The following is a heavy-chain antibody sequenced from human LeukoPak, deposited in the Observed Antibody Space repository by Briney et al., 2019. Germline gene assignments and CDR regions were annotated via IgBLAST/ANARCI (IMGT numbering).Heavy chain of an antibody. V-gene: IGHV1-8*01. CDR3: AFLDYRFDAAFDT. CDR1: GYTFTSYD. D-gene: IGHD2/OR15-2a*01. J-gene: IGHJ3*02. Sequence: ASVKVSCKASGYTFTSYDINWVRQATGQGLEWMGWMNPNSGNTGYAQKFQGRVTMTRNTSINTAYMDLSSLRSEDTAVYYCAFLDYRFDAAFDTWGQGTMVTVSS. CDR2: MNPNSGNT.